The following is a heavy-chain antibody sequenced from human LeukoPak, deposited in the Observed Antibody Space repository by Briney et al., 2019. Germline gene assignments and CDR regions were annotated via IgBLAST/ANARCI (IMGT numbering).Heavy chain of an antibody. CDR2: IKRDGSVK. CDR1: GFNFGTYW. J-gene: IGHJ4*02. V-gene: IGHV3-7*01. CDR3: AKAYSGSYGYFDY. D-gene: IGHD1-26*01. Sequence: GGSLRLSCAASGFNFGTYWMTWVRQAPGKGLEWVANIKRDGSVKNYLDSVKGRFTISRDNSKNTLYLQMNSLRAEDTAVYYCAKAYSGSYGYFDYWGQGTLVTVSS.